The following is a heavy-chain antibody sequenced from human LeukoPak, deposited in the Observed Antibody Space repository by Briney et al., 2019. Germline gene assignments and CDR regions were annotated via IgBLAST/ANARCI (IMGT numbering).Heavy chain of an antibody. CDR3: ARSEVVPAAIDWRWFDP. J-gene: IGHJ5*02. D-gene: IGHD2-2*01. CDR1: GGTFSSYA. V-gene: IGHV1-69*01. CDR2: IIPIFGTA. Sequence: SVKVSCKASGGTFSSYAISWVRQAPGQGLEWMGGIIPIFGTANYAQKFQGRVTITADESTSTAYMELSSLRSEDTAVYYCARSEVVPAAIDWRWFDPWGQGPLVTVSS.